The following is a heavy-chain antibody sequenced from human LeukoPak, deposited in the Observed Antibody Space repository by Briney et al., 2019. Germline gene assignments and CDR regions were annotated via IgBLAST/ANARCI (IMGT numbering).Heavy chain of an antibody. CDR1: GGSFSGYY. V-gene: IGHV4-34*01. CDR3: ARGFPYYYDSSGYCDY. J-gene: IGHJ4*02. CDR2: INHSGST. D-gene: IGHD3-22*01. Sequence: SETLSLTCAVYGGSFSGYYWSWIRQPPGKGLEWIGEINHSGSTNYNPSLKSRVTISVDTSKNQFSLKLSSVTAADTAAYYCARGFPYYYDSSGYCDYWGQGTLVTVSS.